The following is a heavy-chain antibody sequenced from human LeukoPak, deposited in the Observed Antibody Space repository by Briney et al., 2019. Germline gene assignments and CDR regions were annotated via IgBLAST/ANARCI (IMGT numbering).Heavy chain of an antibody. CDR1: GGSISSSSYC. V-gene: IGHV4-39*01. CDR3: ARHSDILTGYRTLLGWFDP. CDR2: IYYSGST. J-gene: IGHJ5*02. D-gene: IGHD3-9*01. Sequence: SETLSLTCTVSGGSISSSSYCWGWIRQPPGKGLEWIGSIYYSGSTYYNPSLRSRVTISVDTSKNQFSLKLSSVTAADTAVYYCARHSDILTGYRTLLGWFDPWGQGTLVTVSS.